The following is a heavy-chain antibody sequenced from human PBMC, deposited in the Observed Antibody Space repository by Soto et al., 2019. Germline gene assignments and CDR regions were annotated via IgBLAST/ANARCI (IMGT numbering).Heavy chain of an antibody. CDR3: AKPETDYYYGMGV. CDR1: DLA. CDR2: FDPEDGET. V-gene: IGHV1-24*01. Sequence: DLAVDVSQKTPGKGLEWMGGFDPEDGETIYAQKLQGRVTMTTDTSTSTAYMELRSLRSDDTAVYYCAKPETDYYYGMGVSGQLTTGSVSS. J-gene: IGHJ6*02.